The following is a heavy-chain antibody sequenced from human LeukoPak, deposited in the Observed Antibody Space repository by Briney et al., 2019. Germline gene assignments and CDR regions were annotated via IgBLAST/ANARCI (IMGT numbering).Heavy chain of an antibody. D-gene: IGHD2-21*01. V-gene: IGHV4-39*01. CDR1: GGSISSSSYY. CDR3: ARQSVWSKYFDY. J-gene: IGHJ4*02. CDR2: IYYSGST. Sequence: PSETLSLTCTVSGGSISSSSYYWGWIRQPPGKGLEWIGSIYYSGSTYYNPSLKSRVTISVDTSKNQFSLKLSSVNAADTAVYYCARQSVWSKYFDYWGQGTLVTVSS.